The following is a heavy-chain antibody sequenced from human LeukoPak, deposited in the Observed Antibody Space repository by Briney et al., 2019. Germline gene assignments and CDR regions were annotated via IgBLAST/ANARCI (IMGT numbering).Heavy chain of an antibody. V-gene: IGHV4-34*01. Sequence: GSLRLSCAASGFTFSSYAMSWVRQAPGKGLEWIGEINHSGSTNYNPSLKSRVTISVDTSKNQFSLKLSSVTAADTAVYYCARGGRGYSYGYADAFDIWGQGTMVTVSS. D-gene: IGHD5-18*01. CDR2: INHSGST. CDR3: ARGGRGYSYGYADAFDI. J-gene: IGHJ3*02. CDR1: GFTFSSYA.